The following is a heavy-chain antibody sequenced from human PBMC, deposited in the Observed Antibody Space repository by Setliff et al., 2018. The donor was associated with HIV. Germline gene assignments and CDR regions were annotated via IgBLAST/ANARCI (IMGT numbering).Heavy chain of an antibody. J-gene: IGHJ5*02. D-gene: IGHD4-17*01. CDR1: SYSIDSGYF. Sequence: KLSETLSLTCGVSSYSIDSGYFWGWIRQPPGKGLEWMASIYHSGSTYYNPSLKSRVTISVDASKNQFSLRLSSVTAADTAVYYCARGFLRSRRRWFDPWGQGTLVTVSS. CDR2: IYHSGST. V-gene: IGHV4-38-2*01. CDR3: ARGFLRSRRRWFDP.